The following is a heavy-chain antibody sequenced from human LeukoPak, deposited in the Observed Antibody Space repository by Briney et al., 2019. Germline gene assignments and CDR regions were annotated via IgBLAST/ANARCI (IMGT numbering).Heavy chain of an antibody. Sequence: TGGSLRLSCAASGFIFSTYAMSWVRQAPGKGLEWVAVISYDGSIKYYADSVKGRFTTSRDNSKNMLYLQMNSLSAEDTAVYYCARGPGYSSGWYVLSVDYWGQGTLVAVSS. D-gene: IGHD6-19*01. V-gene: IGHV3-30-3*01. CDR1: GFIFSTYA. J-gene: IGHJ4*02. CDR3: ARGPGYSSGWYVLSVDY. CDR2: ISYDGSIK.